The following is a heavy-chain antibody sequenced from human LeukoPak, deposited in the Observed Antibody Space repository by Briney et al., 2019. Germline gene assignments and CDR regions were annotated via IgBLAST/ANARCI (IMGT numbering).Heavy chain of an antibody. Sequence: PGGSLRLSCAASGFTFSSYGMHWVRQAPGKGLEWVAFIRYDGSNKYYADSVKGRFTISRDNSKNTLYLQMNSLRAEDTAVYYCARRELLNFDYWGQGTLATVSS. J-gene: IGHJ4*02. V-gene: IGHV3-30*02. D-gene: IGHD1-26*01. CDR2: IRYDGSNK. CDR1: GFTFSSYG. CDR3: ARRELLNFDY.